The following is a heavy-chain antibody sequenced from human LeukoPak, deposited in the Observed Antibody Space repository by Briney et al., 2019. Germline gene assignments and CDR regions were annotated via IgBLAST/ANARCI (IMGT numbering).Heavy chain of an antibody. CDR1: GFTFSSYS. V-gene: IGHV3-48*04. D-gene: IGHD6-13*01. CDR3: AKDIGGGGQQLADY. Sequence: GGSLRLSCAASGFTFSSYSMNWVRQAPGKGLEWVSYISSSSSTIYYADSVKGRFTISRDNAKNSLYLQMNSLRAEDTALYYCAKDIGGGGQQLADYWGQGTLVTVSS. J-gene: IGHJ4*02. CDR2: ISSSSSTI.